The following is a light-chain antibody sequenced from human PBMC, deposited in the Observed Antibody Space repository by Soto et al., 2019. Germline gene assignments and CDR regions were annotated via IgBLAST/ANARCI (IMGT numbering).Light chain of an antibody. CDR2: GAS. Sequence: EIVMTQSPATLSVSPGERATLSCRASQSVSSDLAWYLQKPGQAPSLLVYGASTRATGMPARFSGSGSGTEFTLTIRSLQSEDFAVYYFQQYNNLPHTFGQGTKLEIK. CDR3: QQYNNLPHT. J-gene: IGKJ2*01. V-gene: IGKV3-15*01. CDR1: QSVSSD.